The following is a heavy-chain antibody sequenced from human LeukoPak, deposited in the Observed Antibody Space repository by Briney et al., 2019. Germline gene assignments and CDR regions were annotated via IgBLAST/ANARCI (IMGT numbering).Heavy chain of an antibody. D-gene: IGHD6-19*01. CDR2: INWNGGST. CDR3: ARGGSTGWYSFDY. CDR1: GFRFDDYG. J-gene: IGHJ4*02. Sequence: GGSLRLSCAASGFRFDDYGMSWVRQAPGKGLEWVSGINWNGGSTGYADSVKGRFTISRDNAKNYLYLRMNSLRAEATALYYCARGGSTGWYSFDYWGQGTLVTVSS. V-gene: IGHV3-20*04.